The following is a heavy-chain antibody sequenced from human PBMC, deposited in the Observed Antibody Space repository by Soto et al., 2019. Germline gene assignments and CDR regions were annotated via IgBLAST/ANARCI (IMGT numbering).Heavy chain of an antibody. CDR1: GDTFTKYA. V-gene: IGHV1-69*01. CDR2: LIPVFGTA. J-gene: IGHJ4*02. CDR3: ARPSGGRIRYLEPFNY. Sequence: QVQLVQSGAEVRKPGSSVKVSCKAYGDTFTKYAITWVRQAPGQGLEWVGGLIPVFGTANYAHKFQGRVTITADESTSTVDMESSRLRSEDTAVYSCARPSGGRIRYLEPFNYWGQGTQLTVSS. D-gene: IGHD3-3*01.